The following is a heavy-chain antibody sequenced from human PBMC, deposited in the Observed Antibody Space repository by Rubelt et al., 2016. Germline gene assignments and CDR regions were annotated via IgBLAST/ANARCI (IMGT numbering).Heavy chain of an antibody. CDR1: GFTFSSYE. CDR2: ISSSGSTI. J-gene: IGHJ6*02. Sequence: GFTFSSYEMNWVRQAPGKGLEWVSYISSSGSTIYYADSVKGRFTISRDNAKNSLYLQMNSLRAEDTAVYYCARDNSSSWTQWLVARDYYYYGMDVWGQGTTVTVSS. V-gene: IGHV3-48*03. CDR3: ARDNSSSWTQWLVARDYYYYGMDV. D-gene: IGHD6-13*01.